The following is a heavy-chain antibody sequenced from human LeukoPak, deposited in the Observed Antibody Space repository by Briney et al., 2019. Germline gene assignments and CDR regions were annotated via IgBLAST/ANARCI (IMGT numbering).Heavy chain of an antibody. CDR3: ARVFDGTVAGYAFDI. J-gene: IGHJ3*02. CDR1: GFTFSSYS. V-gene: IGHV3-21*04. CDR2: ISSSSSYI. Sequence: PGGSLRLSCAASGFTFSSYSMNWVRQAPGKGLEWVSSISSSSSYIYYADSVKGRFTISRDNSKNTLYLQMNSLRAEDTAVYYCARVFDGTVAGYAFDIWGQGTMVTVSS. D-gene: IGHD6-19*01.